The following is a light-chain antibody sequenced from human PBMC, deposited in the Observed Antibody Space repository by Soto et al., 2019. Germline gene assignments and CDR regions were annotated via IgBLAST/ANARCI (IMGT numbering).Light chain of an antibody. CDR1: QDISRD. CDR2: TAS. Sequence: IQLTQSPSFLSASVGDRVTVTCRASQDISRDLAWVQQVPGKAPKLLIYTASTSQSGVPSRFSGSGSGTDFTLTISSLQPEDFATYYCQQYDSYPITFGQGTRLEIK. J-gene: IGKJ5*01. CDR3: QQYDSYPIT. V-gene: IGKV1-9*01.